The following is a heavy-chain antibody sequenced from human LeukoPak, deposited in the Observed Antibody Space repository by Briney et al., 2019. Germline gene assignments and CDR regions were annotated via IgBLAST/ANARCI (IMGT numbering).Heavy chain of an antibody. CDR1: GGSFSNCY. J-gene: IGHJ6*03. CDR3: ARRWNYGRNYYIDV. D-gene: IGHD1-7*01. CDR2: INDSGRI. Sequence: PSETLSLTCAVYGGSFSNCYWSWIRQPPGKGLEWIGEINDSGRINYNPSLMSRVTVSVDTSKNQFSLRLTSVTATDTAVYYCARRWNYGRNYYIDVWGNGATVSVSS. V-gene: IGHV4-34*01.